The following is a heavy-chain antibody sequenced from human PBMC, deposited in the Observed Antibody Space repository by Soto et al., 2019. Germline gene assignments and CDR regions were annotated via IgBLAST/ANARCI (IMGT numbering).Heavy chain of an antibody. Sequence: QVQLQESGPGLVKPSETLSLSCGVSGGSISQYYWSWIRQPDGKGLEWIGRIYSGGRTNYNPSLERRVTMSVDTSKNKCALKLSSVTAADTAVYDGARGPGGCGDFSLDYWGQGTLVTVAS. CDR1: GGSISQYY. CDR2: IYSGGRT. J-gene: IGHJ4*02. V-gene: IGHV4-4*07. D-gene: IGHD3-10*01. CDR3: ARGPGGCGDFSLDY.